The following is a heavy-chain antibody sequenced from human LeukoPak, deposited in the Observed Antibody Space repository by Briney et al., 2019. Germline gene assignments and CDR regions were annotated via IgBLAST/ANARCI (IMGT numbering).Heavy chain of an antibody. CDR1: GGSISSYY. CDR3: ARGKKDASGRCPVDY. CDR2: IYYSGST. Sequence: KPSETLSLTCTVSGGSISSYYWSWIRQPPGKGLEWIGYIYYSGSTTYNPSLKSRVTISVDTSKNQFSLNLSSVTAADTAVYYCARGKKDASGRCPVDYWGQGNLVTVPS. V-gene: IGHV4-59*01. J-gene: IGHJ4*01. D-gene: IGHD3-10*01.